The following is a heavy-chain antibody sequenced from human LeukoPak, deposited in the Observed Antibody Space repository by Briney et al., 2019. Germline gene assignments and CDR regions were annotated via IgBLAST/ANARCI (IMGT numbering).Heavy chain of an antibody. CDR2: IKQDGSEK. V-gene: IGHV3-7*03. Sequence: PGGSLRLSCAASGFTFSSYWMSWVRRAPGKGLEWVANIKQDGSEKYYVDSVKGRFTISRDNAKNSLYLQMNSLRAEDTAVYYCAKDQEGYYSGGSCYLGYWGQGTLVTVSS. CDR1: GFTFSSYW. CDR3: AKDQEGYYSGGSCYLGY. D-gene: IGHD2-15*01. J-gene: IGHJ4*02.